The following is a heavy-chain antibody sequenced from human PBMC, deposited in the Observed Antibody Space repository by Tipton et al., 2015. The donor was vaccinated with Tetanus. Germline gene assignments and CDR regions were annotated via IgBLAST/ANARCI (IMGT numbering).Heavy chain of an antibody. J-gene: IGHJ4*02. D-gene: IGHD6-25*01. CDR3: AKGRAAATYFFDY. CDR2: IGGSGGAS. Sequence: EASGFMFSSYTMSWVRQAPGKGLECVSAIGGSGGASYYADSVKGRFTISRDNSKSTLYLQVHSLRVEDTAIYFCAKGRAAATYFFDYWGQGTPVTVSS. CDR1: GFMFSSYT. V-gene: IGHV3-23*01.